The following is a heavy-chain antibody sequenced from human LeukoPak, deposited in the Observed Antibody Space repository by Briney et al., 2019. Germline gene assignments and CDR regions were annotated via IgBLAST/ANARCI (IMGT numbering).Heavy chain of an antibody. Sequence: GGSLRLSCAASGFTVSSNYLSWVRQAPGKGLECVSVIYPGGSTSYADSVKGRFTISRDNPKNTVVLQMNSLRAEDTAVYYCAREPGYFDYWGQGTLVTVSS. CDR1: GFTVSSNY. CDR2: IYPGGST. CDR3: AREPGYFDY. J-gene: IGHJ4*02. D-gene: IGHD1-14*01. V-gene: IGHV3-53*01.